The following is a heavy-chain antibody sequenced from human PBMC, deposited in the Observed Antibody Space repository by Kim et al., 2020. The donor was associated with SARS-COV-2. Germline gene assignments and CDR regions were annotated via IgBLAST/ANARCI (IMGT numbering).Heavy chain of an antibody. D-gene: IGHD3-16*01. CDR2: SSYTGST. CDR1: SGSLNNRY. Sequence: SETLSLTCTVSSGSLNNRYCFWIRQRPGKGLEWVGYSSYTGSTNYKSSLNGRATISVDTTMNQFSLRLTSNTTADTAADYCARGGLNWFDPWGQGTLVTVS. V-gene: IGHV4-59*11. CDR3: ARGGLNWFDP. J-gene: IGHJ5*02.